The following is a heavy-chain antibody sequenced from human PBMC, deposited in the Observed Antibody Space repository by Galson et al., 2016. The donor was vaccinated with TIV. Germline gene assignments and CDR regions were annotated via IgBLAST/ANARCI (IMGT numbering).Heavy chain of an antibody. J-gene: IGHJ2*01. Sequence: ETLSLTCTVSRGSVSSYHWTWIRQPPGKGLEWLGYIYYSGNTNYNYNPSLESRVTMSVDASRAQLSLELKSVTAADTAVYFCARAPYGENWYFDLWGRGTLVTVSS. V-gene: IGHV4-59*08. CDR2: IYYSGNTNY. CDR3: ARAPYGENWYFDL. D-gene: IGHD4-17*01. CDR1: RGSVSSYH.